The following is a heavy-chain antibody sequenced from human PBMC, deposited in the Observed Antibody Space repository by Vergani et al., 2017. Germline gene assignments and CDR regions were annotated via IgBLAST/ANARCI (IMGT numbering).Heavy chain of an antibody. J-gene: IGHJ4*02. CDR3: AVQTGGIAAAGPYFFDY. Sequence: QVQLQESGPGLVKPSGTLSLTCAVSGGSISSYYWSWIRQPPGKGLEWIGYIYYSGSTNYNPSLKSRVTISVDTSKNQFSLKLSSVTAADTAVYYCAVQTGGIAAAGPYFFDYWGQGTLVTVSS. D-gene: IGHD6-13*01. CDR2: IYYSGST. CDR1: GGSISSYY. V-gene: IGHV4-59*01.